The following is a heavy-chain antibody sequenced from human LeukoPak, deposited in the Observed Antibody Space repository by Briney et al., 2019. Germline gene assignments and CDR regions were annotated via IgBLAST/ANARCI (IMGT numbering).Heavy chain of an antibody. CDR2: INHSGST. J-gene: IGHJ5*02. CDR1: GGSISSGSYY. Sequence: SETLSLTCTVSGGSISSGSYYWSWIRQPPGKGLEWIGEINHSGSTNYNPSLKSRVTISVDTSKNQFSLKLSSVTAADTAVYYCARLRPPRTRPTIIYYGSGKDWFDPWGQGTLVTVSS. D-gene: IGHD3-10*01. CDR3: ARLRPPRTRPTIIYYGSGKDWFDP. V-gene: IGHV4-39*07.